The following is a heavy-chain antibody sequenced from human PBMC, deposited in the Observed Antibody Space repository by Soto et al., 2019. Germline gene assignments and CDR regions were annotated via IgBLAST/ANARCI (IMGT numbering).Heavy chain of an antibody. J-gene: IGHJ4*02. Sequence: SGGSLRLSCAASGFSFSTYCMHWVRQAPGKGLEWVAFISNDGSNKYYADSVKGRFTISRDNSKNTLYLQMNSLRAEDTAVYYCAKDPYYDSSGYYPDYWGPGTLVTVSS. V-gene: IGHV3-30*18. CDR1: GFSFSTYC. CDR3: AKDPYYDSSGYYPDY. CDR2: ISNDGSNK. D-gene: IGHD3-22*01.